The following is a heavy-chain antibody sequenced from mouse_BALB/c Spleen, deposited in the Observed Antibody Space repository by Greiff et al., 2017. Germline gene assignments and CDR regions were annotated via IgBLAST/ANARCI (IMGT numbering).Heavy chain of an antibody. V-gene: IGHV1-87*01. D-gene: IGHD2-3*01. CDR1: GYTFTSYW. CDR2: IYPGDGDT. CDR3: AIYDVYYEDFDY. Sequence: VQLQQSGAELARPGASVKLSCKASGYTFTSYWMQWVKQRPGQGLEWIGAIYPGDGDTRYTQKFKGKATLTADKSSSTAYMQLSSLASEDSAVYYCAIYDVYYEDFDYWGQGTTLTVSS. J-gene: IGHJ2*01.